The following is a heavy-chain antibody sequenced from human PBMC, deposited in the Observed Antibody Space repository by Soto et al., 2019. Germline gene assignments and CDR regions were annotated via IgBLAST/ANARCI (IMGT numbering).Heavy chain of an antibody. CDR3: ARESEDLTSNFDY. CDR2: ISSTTNYI. CDR1: GFTFTRYS. V-gene: IGHV3-21*06. J-gene: IGHJ4*02. Sequence: LRLSCAAFGFTFTRYSMNWVRQAPGKGLEWVSSISSTTNYIYYGDSMKGRFTISRDNAKNSLYLEMNSLRAEDTAVYYCARESEDLTSNFDYWGQGTLVTVSS.